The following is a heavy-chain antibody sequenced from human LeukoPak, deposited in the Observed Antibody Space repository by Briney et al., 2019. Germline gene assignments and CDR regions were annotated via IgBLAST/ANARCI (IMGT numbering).Heavy chain of an antibody. CDR2: IYLGNSDT. CDR1: GDRLTNNW. D-gene: IGHD6-13*01. J-gene: IGHJ4*02. CDR3: ARFALTSSLDY. V-gene: IGHV5-51*01. Sequence: GESLKISCKISGDRLTNNWIGWVRQVPGKGLEWMGLIYLGNSDTRYSPLFQGQVTLSVDRSISTAYLHWSGLKASDTAIYYCARFALTSSLDYWGQGTLVTVSS.